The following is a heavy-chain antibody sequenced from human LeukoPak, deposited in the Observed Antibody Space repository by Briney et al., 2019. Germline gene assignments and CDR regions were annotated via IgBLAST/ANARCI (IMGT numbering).Heavy chain of an antibody. D-gene: IGHD4/OR15-4a*01. CDR1: GFTFSSYE. J-gene: IGHJ1*01. Sequence: GGSLRLSCAASGFTFSSYEMNWVRQAPGKGLEWVSSISSSSSYIYYADSVKGRFTISRDNARNSLYLQMNSLRDEDTAVYYCATDNGANFEYFHHWGQGTLVTVSS. V-gene: IGHV3-21*01. CDR2: ISSSSSYI. CDR3: ATDNGANFEYFHH.